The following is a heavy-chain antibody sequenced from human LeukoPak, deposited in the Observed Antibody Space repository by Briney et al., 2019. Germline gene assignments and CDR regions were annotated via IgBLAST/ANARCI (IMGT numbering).Heavy chain of an antibody. J-gene: IGHJ4*02. CDR2: IGIYNGRT. CDR3: TKVTYYYDSNGDGQGRVVFDY. D-gene: IGHD3-10*01. Sequence: GGSVKVSCKASGYSFGNHGVSWVRQGPGQGLEYMGWIGIYNGRTSYAQKFQGRVTMTTDTATSTAYMELTSLRSDDTATYYCTKVTYYYDSNGDGQGRVVFDYWGQGTLVIVSS. CDR1: GYSFGNHG. V-gene: IGHV1-18*01.